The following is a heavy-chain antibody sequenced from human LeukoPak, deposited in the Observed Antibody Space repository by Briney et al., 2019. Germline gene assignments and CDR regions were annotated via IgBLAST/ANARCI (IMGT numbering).Heavy chain of an antibody. CDR1: GYTFTSYD. D-gene: IGHD2-2*01. CDR3: ARVLAYCSSTSCHDY. CDR2: MNPNSGNT. V-gene: IGHV1-8*02. Sequence: ASVKVSCKASGYTFTSYDISWVRQATGQGLEWMGWMNPNSGNTGYAQKFQGRVTMTTDTSTSTAYMELRSLRSDDTAVYYCARVLAYCSSTSCHDYLGQGTLVTVYS. J-gene: IGHJ4*02.